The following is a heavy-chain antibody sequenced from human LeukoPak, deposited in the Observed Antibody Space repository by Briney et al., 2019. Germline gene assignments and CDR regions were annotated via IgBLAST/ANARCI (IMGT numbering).Heavy chain of an antibody. CDR2: INPNSGGT. CDR3: ARSPPYYYDSSGYYYGGHWFDP. J-gene: IGHJ5*02. D-gene: IGHD3-22*01. V-gene: IGHV1-2*06. CDR1: GYTFTGYY. Sequence: ASVKVSCKASGYTFTGYYMHWVRQAPGQGLEWMGRINPNSGGTNYAQKFQGRVTMTRDTSISTAYMELSRLRSDDTAVYYCARSPPYYYDSSGYYYGGHWFDPWGQGTLVTVSS.